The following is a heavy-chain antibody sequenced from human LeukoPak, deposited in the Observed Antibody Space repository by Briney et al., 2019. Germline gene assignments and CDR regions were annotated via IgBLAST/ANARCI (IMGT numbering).Heavy chain of an antibody. Sequence: SETLSLTSTVSGGSISSYYWSWIRQPPGKGLEWIGYIYYSGSTNYNPSLKSRVTISVDTSKNQFSLKLSSVTAADTAVYYCARDRAYSSSSGGAFDFWGQGTMVTVSS. D-gene: IGHD6-6*01. V-gene: IGHV4-59*01. CDR2: IYYSGST. CDR1: GGSISSYY. CDR3: ARDRAYSSSSGGAFDF. J-gene: IGHJ3*01.